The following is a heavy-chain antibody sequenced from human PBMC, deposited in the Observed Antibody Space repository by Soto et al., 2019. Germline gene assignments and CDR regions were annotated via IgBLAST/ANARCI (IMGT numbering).Heavy chain of an antibody. CDR1: GFTFSSYG. CDR2: ISYDGSNK. J-gene: IGHJ4*02. CDR3: AKQRTIAAAGLDY. V-gene: IGHV3-30*18. Sequence: PGGSLRLSCAASGFTFSSYGMHWVRQAPGKGLEWVAVISYDGSNKYYADSVKGRFTISRDNSKNTLYLQMNSLRAEDTAVYYCAKQRTIAAAGLDYWGQGTLVTVSS. D-gene: IGHD6-13*01.